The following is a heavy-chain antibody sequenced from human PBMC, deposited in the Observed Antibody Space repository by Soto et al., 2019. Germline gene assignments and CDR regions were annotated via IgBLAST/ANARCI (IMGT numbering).Heavy chain of an antibody. CDR1: GYTFTGYY. D-gene: IGHD3-16*01. CDR2: INPNSGGT. V-gene: IGHV1-2*04. J-gene: IGHJ6*02. Sequence: ASVKVSSKASGYTFTGYYMHWVRQAPGQGLEWMGWINPNSGGTNYAQKFQGWVTMTRDTSISTAYMELSRLRSDDTAVYYCARGIWGGRAHKTYYGMDVWGQGTTVTVSS. CDR3: ARGIWGGRAHKTYYGMDV.